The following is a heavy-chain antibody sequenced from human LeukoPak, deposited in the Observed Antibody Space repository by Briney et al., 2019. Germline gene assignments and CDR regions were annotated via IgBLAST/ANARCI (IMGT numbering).Heavy chain of an antibody. CDR3: ARDKTDYSSYDY. CDR1: GFTFSSYS. D-gene: IGHD4-11*01. CDR2: ISTTSSYT. J-gene: IGHJ4*02. Sequence: GGSLRLSCAASGFTFSSYSMNWVRQAPGKGLEWVSYISTTSSYTNYADSVKGRFTISRDNAKNSLYLQMNSLRAEDTAVYYCARDKTDYSSYDYWGQGTLVTVSS. V-gene: IGHV3-21*05.